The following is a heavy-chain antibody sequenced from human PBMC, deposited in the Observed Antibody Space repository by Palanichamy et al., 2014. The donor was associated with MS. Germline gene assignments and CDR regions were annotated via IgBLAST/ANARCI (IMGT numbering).Heavy chain of an antibody. CDR2: ISGSGGRT. Sequence: EVQLLESGGGLVQPGGSREGHLCSLWIHLGSYAMSWVRQAPGKGLEWVSIISGSGGRTYYADSVKGRFTISRDISKNTLYLQMTSLRAEDTAVYFCAKDRGYTTGLGASDIWGQGTMVTVSS. J-gene: IGHJ3*02. D-gene: IGHD6-19*01. V-gene: IGHV3-23*01. CDR3: AKDRGYTTGLGASDI. CDR1: IHLGSYA.